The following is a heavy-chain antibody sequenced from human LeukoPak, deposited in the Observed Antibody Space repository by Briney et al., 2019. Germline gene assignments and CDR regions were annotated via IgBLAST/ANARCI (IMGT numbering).Heavy chain of an antibody. CDR2: INSDGSGT. J-gene: IGHJ3*02. CDR1: GFTFSSYW. V-gene: IGHV3-74*01. Sequence: GGSLRLSCAASGFTFSSYWMSWVRQGPGKGLVWVSRINSDGSGTSYADSVKGRFSMSRDNAANTVYLQMNSLRAEDTAVYYCVRACGGDCYSRGRAFDIWGQGTKVTVSA. D-gene: IGHD2-21*02. CDR3: VRACGGDCYSRGRAFDI.